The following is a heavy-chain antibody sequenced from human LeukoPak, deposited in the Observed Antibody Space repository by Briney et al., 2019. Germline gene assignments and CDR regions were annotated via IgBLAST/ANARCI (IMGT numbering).Heavy chain of an antibody. CDR1: GFTFSSYE. V-gene: IGHV3-48*03. D-gene: IGHD3-9*01. CDR3: ARNGNDILTGYSYDAFDI. CDR2: ISSSGSTI. Sequence: GGSLRLSCAASGFTFSSYEMNWVRQAPGKGLEWVSYISSSGSTIYYADSVKGRFTISRDNAKNSLYLQMNSLRAEDTAVYYCARNGNDILTGYSYDAFDIWGQGTMVTVSS. J-gene: IGHJ3*02.